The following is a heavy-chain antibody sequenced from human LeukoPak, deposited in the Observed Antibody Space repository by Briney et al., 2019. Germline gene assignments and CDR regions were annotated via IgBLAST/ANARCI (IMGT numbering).Heavy chain of an antibody. CDR1: GGSISSYY. Sequence: SETLSLTCTVSGGSISSYYWSWIRQPPGKGLEWIGYIYYSGSTNYNPSLKSRATISVDTSKNQFSLKLSSVTAADTAVYYCARLEAAATYYFDYWGQGTLVTVSS. CDR3: ARLEAAATYYFDY. D-gene: IGHD6-13*01. J-gene: IGHJ4*02. CDR2: IYYSGST. V-gene: IGHV4-59*08.